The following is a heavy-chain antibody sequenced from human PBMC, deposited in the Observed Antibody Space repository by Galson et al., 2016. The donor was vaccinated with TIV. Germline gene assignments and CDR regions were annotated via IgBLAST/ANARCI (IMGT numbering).Heavy chain of an antibody. CDR2: IYHSGNT. Sequence: TLSLTCAVSGDSISSGVYSWSWIRQPPGKGLEWIGYIYHSGNTYYNPSLKSRVTISVDRSRNQFSLTLTSVTAADTALFYCARVRRGNVGVVDATDAFDIWDQGTMVTVSS. D-gene: IGHD2-15*01. J-gene: IGHJ3*02. V-gene: IGHV4-30-2*01. CDR1: GDSISSGVYS. CDR3: ARVRRGNVGVVDATDAFDI.